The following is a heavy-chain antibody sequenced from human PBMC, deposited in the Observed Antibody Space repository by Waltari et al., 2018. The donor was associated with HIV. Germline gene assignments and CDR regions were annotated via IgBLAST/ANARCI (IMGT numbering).Heavy chain of an antibody. Sequence: QLQLHESGPGLVKPSETLSLTCIVSGLSISSNTYYWGWIRQPPGKGLEWIGNIFYSGTTNYNPSLESRVTISIDTSKSQFSLNLDSVTAADTAIYYCARHKNRGSYFPVDFWGQGTLVAVSS. CDR1: GLSISSNTYY. J-gene: IGHJ4*02. CDR2: IFYSGTT. CDR3: ARHKNRGSYFPVDF. D-gene: IGHD1-26*01. V-gene: IGHV4-39*07.